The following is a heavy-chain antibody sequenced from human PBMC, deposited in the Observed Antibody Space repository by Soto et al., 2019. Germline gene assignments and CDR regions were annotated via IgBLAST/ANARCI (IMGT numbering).Heavy chain of an antibody. Sequence: PSETLSLTCTVSFGSISNHYWSWIRQAPGKGLEWVGHMYHTGTAKYNPSLKSRVSISIDKTKDQFSLSLRSVTAADSAVYYCARGAQCTSAACYGSPNNWFDSWGQGILVTVSS. CDR1: FGSISNHY. D-gene: IGHD3-10*01. J-gene: IGHJ5*01. V-gene: IGHV4-59*11. CDR3: ARGAQCTSAACYGSPNNWFDS. CDR2: MYHTGTA.